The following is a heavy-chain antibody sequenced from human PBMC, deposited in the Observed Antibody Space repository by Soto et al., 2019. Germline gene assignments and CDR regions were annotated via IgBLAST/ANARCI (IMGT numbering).Heavy chain of an antibody. CDR3: ARIPGP. J-gene: IGHJ5*02. D-gene: IGHD2-21*01. V-gene: IGHV4-30-2*01. CDR1: GSSISSGGYS. Sequence: QLQLQESGSGLVKPSQTLSLTCAVSGSSISSGGYSWSWIRQPPGKGLEWIGYIYHSGSTYYNPSLKSRVTISVDRSKNQFSLMLFSVTAADTAVYYCARIPGPWGQGTLVTVSS. CDR2: IYHSGST.